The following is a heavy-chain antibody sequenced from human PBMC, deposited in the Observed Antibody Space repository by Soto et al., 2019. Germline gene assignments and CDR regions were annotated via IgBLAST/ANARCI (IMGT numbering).Heavy chain of an antibody. CDR3: ARGSSGWYPYYFDY. CDR2: IYYSGST. V-gene: IGHV4-59*01. J-gene: IGHJ4*02. Sequence: SETLSLTCTVSGGSISSYYWSWIRQPPGKGLEWIGYIYYSGSTNYNPSLKSRVTISVDTSKNQFSLKLSSVTAADTAVYYCARGSSGWYPYYFDYWGQGTLVTVSS. D-gene: IGHD6-19*01. CDR1: GGSISSYY.